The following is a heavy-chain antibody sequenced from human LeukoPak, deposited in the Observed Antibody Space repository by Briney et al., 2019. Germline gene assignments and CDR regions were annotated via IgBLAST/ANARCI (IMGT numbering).Heavy chain of an antibody. CDR2: INPNSGGT. CDR1: GYTFTSYY. J-gene: IGHJ3*02. Sequence: ASVKVSGKASGYTFTSYYMHWVRQAPGQGLEWMGWINPNSGGTNYAQKFQGRVTMTRDTSISTAYMELSRLRSDDTAVYYCARVLTKRGQLLHAFDIWGQGTMVTVSS. D-gene: IGHD2-2*01. V-gene: IGHV1-2*02. CDR3: ARVLTKRGQLLHAFDI.